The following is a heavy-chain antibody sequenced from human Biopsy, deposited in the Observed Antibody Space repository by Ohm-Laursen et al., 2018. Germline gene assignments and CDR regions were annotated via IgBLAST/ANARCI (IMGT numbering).Heavy chain of an antibody. J-gene: IGHJ3*02. CDR1: GGSISGSS. Sequence: TLSLTCTVSGGSISGSSWSWIRQAPGKGLEWIGYISYSRDTNYNPSLKSRITISVDTSKNQFSLKFTSVTAADTAVYYCAKHGSGWTGDDAFHIWGQGTMVTVSS. CDR2: ISYSRDT. D-gene: IGHD6-19*01. CDR3: AKHGSGWTGDDAFHI. V-gene: IGHV4-59*08.